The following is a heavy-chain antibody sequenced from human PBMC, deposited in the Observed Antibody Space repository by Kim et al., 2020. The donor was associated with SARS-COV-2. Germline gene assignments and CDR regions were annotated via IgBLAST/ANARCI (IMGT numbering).Heavy chain of an antibody. CDR2: ISSSSSYI. Sequence: GGSLRLSCAASGFTFSSYSMNWVRQAPGKGLEWVSSISSSSSYIYYADSVKGRFTISRDNANNSLYLQMNSLRAEDTAVYYCARSSAVAEFDYWGQGTLVTVSS. J-gene: IGHJ4*02. V-gene: IGHV3-21*01. CDR1: GFTFSSYS. D-gene: IGHD6-19*01. CDR3: ARSSAVAEFDY.